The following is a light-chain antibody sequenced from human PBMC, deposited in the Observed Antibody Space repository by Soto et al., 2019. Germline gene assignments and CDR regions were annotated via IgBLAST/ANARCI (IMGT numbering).Light chain of an antibody. CDR3: QQYGSSPTT. CDR1: QSVSRCY. V-gene: IGKV3-20*01. CDR2: GAS. Sequence: LTTSPGTLSLSPAERAPLSCRASQSVSRCYLAWTGQKPGQDPRHLIYGASSRATGIPDRFSGSGSGTDFTLTISRLEPEDFAVDYCQQYGSSPTTFGQGTKVAIK. J-gene: IGKJ1*01.